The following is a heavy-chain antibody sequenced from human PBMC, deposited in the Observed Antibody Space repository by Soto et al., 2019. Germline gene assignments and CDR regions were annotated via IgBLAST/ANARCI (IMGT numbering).Heavy chain of an antibody. D-gene: IGHD3-10*01. J-gene: IGHJ5*02. CDR1: GFTFSSYA. V-gene: IGHV3-23*01. Sequence: GGSLRLSCAASGFTFSSYAMSWVRQAPGKGLEWVSAISGSGGSTYYADSVKGRFTISRDNSKNTLCLQMNSLRAEDTAVYYCAKVRTTMIRGVIITVWFDPWGQGTLVTVSS. CDR3: AKVRTTMIRGVIITVWFDP. CDR2: ISGSGGST.